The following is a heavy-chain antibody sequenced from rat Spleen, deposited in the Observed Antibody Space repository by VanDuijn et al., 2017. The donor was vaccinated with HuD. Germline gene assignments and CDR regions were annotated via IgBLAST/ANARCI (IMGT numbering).Heavy chain of an antibody. J-gene: IGHJ2*01. Sequence: QVQLKESGPGLVQPSQTLSLTCTVSGFSLSNYGVIWVRQPPGKGLEWMGVIWSTGGTWYNSALKSRLSISKDTSKSQVFLKMNSLRSEDTATYYCTRGGYYRYWGQGVMVTVSS. CDR3: TRGGYYRY. V-gene: IGHV2-41*01. CDR1: GFSLSNYG. D-gene: IGHD1-1*01. CDR2: IWSTGGT.